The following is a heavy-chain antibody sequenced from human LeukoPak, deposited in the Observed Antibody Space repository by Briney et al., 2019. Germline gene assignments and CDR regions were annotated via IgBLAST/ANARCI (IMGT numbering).Heavy chain of an antibody. J-gene: IGHJ3*02. CDR2: ISGSGGNT. CDR1: GFTFNSYV. D-gene: IGHD3-10*01. V-gene: IGHV3-23*01. CDR3: AKFLVRDSDAFDI. Sequence: PGGSLRLSCAASGFTFNSYVMSWVRQAPGKGLEWVSAISGSGGNTYYADSVKGRFTVSRDNSKNTLYLQMNSLRADDTAVYYCAKFLVRDSDAFDIWGQGAMVTVSS.